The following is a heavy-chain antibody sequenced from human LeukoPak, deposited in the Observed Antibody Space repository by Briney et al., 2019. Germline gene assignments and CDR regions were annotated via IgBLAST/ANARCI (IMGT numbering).Heavy chain of an antibody. CDR2: ISSSSTYT. J-gene: IGHJ6*02. Sequence: GGPLRLSCAASGFTFSDYSMSWIRQAPGKGLEWVSYISSSSTYTNYADSVKGRFTISRDNAKNSLFLQLNSLRAEDTAVYYCAREAGIDYYGMDVWGQGTTVTVSS. CDR3: AREAGIDYYGMDV. CDR1: GFTFSDYS. V-gene: IGHV3-11*05. D-gene: IGHD1-14*01.